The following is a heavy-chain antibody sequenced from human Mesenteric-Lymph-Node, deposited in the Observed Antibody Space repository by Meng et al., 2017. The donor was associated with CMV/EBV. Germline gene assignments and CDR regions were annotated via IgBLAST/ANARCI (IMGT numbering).Heavy chain of an antibody. CDR2: ISFDGGRE. CDR3: ARDSSTSVNGYYYYGMDV. Sequence: GGSLRLSCAASGFLFSSYHIHWVRQAPDKGLEWVAFISFDGGREYYADSVRGRFTISRDNSKNTVYLQMNSLRAEDTAVYYCARDSSTSVNGYYYYGMDVWGQGTTVTVSS. J-gene: IGHJ6*02. D-gene: IGHD2-2*01. CDR1: GFLFSSYH. V-gene: IGHV3-30*02.